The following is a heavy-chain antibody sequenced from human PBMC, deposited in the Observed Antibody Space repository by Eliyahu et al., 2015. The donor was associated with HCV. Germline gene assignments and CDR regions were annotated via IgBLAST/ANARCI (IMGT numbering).Heavy chain of an antibody. J-gene: IGHJ4*02. CDR1: GFTFTTYA. Sequence: EVQLLESGGGLVQPGGSLKLSCAASGFTFTTYAMSWVRQAPNSGLEWVSAISDTGTSTYYADSVRGRFTISRDNSKNTLYLQMNSLRADDTAVYYCAKPRTGSWYYFDYWGQGALVAVSS. D-gene: IGHD6-13*01. CDR2: ISDTGTST. CDR3: AKPRTGSWYYFDY. V-gene: IGHV3-23*01.